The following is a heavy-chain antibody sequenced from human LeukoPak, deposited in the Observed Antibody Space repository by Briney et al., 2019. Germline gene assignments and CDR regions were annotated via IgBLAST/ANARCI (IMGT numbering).Heavy chain of an antibody. CDR3: ATVRMTTVFLEAFDI. J-gene: IGHJ3*02. CDR1: GFTFSSYA. CDR2: ISGSGGST. D-gene: IGHD4-17*01. V-gene: IGHV3-23*01. Sequence: GSLRLSCAASGFTFSSYAMGWVRQAPGKGLEWGSAISGSGGSTYYADSGKGRVTISRGNSKDTLYLQMNRLRAEGTALYYCATVRMTTVFLEAFDIWGQGTMVTVSS.